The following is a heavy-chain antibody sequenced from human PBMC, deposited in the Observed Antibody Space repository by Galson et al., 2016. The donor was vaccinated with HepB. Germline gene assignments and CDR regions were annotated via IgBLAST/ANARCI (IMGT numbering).Heavy chain of an antibody. CDR2: VSGDGGST. J-gene: IGHJ4*02. Sequence: SLRLSCAASGFTFGRYAMSWVRQAPGKGREWVSAVSGDGGSTYYAGSVQGRFTSSRDRSTNTMYLQMNSLRTDDTAVYYCARFTQEWLDRVYYFDYWGQRTLVTVSS. CDR3: ARFTQEWLDRVYYFDY. D-gene: IGHD6-19*01. V-gene: IGHV3-23*01. CDR1: GFTFGRYA.